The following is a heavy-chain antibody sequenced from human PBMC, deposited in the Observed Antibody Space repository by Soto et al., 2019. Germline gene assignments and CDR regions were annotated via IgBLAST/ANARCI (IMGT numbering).Heavy chain of an antibody. V-gene: IGHV4-59*08. Sequence: SETLSLTCTVSGGSISSYYWSWIRQPPGKGLEWIGYIYYTGSTNYNPSLKSRLTISVDTSKNQFSLKLSSATAADTAVYYCARHEATAIRSFDSWGQGTLVTVSS. D-gene: IGHD2-21*02. CDR1: GGSISSYY. CDR2: IYYTGST. J-gene: IGHJ4*02. CDR3: ARHEATAIRSFDS.